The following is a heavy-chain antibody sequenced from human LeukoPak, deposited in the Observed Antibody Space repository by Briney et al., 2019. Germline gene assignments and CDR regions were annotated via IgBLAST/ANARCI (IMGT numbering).Heavy chain of an antibody. CDR3: ARELRSIAVVVDY. D-gene: IGHD6-19*01. CDR2: TSSSSSYI. CDR1: GFTFSSYS. V-gene: IGHV3-21*01. Sequence: PGGCLRLSCAASGFTFSSYSMNWVRQAPGKRLEGVSSTSSSSSYIYYADSVKGRFTISRDNANNSLYLQMNSLRAEDTAVYYCARELRSIAVVVDYWGQGTLVTVSS. J-gene: IGHJ4*02.